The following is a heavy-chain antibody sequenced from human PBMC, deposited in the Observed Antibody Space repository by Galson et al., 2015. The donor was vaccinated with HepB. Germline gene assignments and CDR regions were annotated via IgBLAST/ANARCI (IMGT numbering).Heavy chain of an antibody. V-gene: IGHV3-21*01. J-gene: IGHJ4*02. D-gene: IGHD6-13*01. CDR3: ARGPPGSSSWYADY. CDR1: GFTFSSYS. Sequence: SLRLSCAASGFTFSSYSMNWVRQAPGKGLEWVSSISSSSSYIYYADSVKGRFTTSRDNAKNSLYLQMNSLRAEDTAVYYCARGPPGSSSWYADYWGQGTLVTVSS. CDR2: ISSSSSYI.